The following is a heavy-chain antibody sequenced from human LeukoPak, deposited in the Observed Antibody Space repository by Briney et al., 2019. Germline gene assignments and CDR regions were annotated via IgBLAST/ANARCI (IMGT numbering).Heavy chain of an antibody. Sequence: RGESLKISCKGSGYSFTSYWIGWVRQMPGKGLEWMGIIYPGDSDTRYSPSFQGQVTISADKSISTAYLQWSSLKASDTAMYYCARHEPTYYDYVWGSYRRGYFDYWGQGTLVTVSS. J-gene: IGHJ4*02. D-gene: IGHD3-16*02. CDR2: IYPGDSDT. CDR3: ARHEPTYYDYVWGSYRRGYFDY. CDR1: GYSFTSYW. V-gene: IGHV5-51*01.